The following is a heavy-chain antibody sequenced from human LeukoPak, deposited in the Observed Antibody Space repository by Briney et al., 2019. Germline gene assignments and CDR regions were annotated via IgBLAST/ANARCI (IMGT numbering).Heavy chain of an antibody. CDR3: ARVSREDDFWSQGQGYFDY. CDR1: GFTFSSYS. Sequence: PGGSLRLSCAASGFTFSSYSMNWVRQAPGKGLEWVSSISSSSSYIYYADSVKGRFTISRDNAKNSLYLQMNSLRAEDTAVYYCARVSREDDFWSQGQGYFDYWGQGTLVTVSS. J-gene: IGHJ4*02. CDR2: ISSSSSYI. V-gene: IGHV3-21*01. D-gene: IGHD3-3*01.